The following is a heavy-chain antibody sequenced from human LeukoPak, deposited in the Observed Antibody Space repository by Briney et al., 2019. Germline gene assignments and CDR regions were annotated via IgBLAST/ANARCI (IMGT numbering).Heavy chain of an antibody. CDR1: GDSVSSNSAA. CDR2: TYYRSKWYN. Sequence: SQTLSLTCAISGDSVSSNSAAWTWIRQSPSRGLEWLVRTYYRSKWYNDYAVSVKSRITVNPDTSKNQSSLQLDSVTPEDTAVYFCARQVGTTRYYFDSWGQGTLVTVSS. J-gene: IGHJ4*02. D-gene: IGHD1-26*01. CDR3: ARQVGTTRYYFDS. V-gene: IGHV6-1*01.